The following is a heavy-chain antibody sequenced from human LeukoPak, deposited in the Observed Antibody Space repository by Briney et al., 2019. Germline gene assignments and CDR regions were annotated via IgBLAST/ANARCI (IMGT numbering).Heavy chain of an antibody. J-gene: IGHJ4*02. CDR2: ISAYNGNT. Sequence: ASVKVSCKASGYSFINYGISWVRQAPGQGLEWMGWISAYNGNTNYAQKFQGRVTMTRDTSTNTAYMKLSNLRSDDTAVYYCARTYGEYWGQGTLVTVSS. D-gene: IGHD4-17*01. CDR3: ARTYGEY. CDR1: GYSFINYG. V-gene: IGHV1-18*01.